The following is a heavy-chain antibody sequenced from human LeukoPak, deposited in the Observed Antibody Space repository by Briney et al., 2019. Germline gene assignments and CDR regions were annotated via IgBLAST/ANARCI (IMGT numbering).Heavy chain of an antibody. J-gene: IGHJ1*01. D-gene: IGHD6-19*01. CDR2: ITTSSSYI. CDR1: GFSFGSYD. CDR3: ATVAGYSSG. V-gene: IGHV3-21*01. Sequence: GGSLRLSCAASGFSFGSYDMNWVRQAPGKGLEWVSSITTSSSYIYYADSVKGRFTISRDNAKNSLYLQMNSLRVEDTAVYYCATVAGYSSGWGQGTLVTVSS.